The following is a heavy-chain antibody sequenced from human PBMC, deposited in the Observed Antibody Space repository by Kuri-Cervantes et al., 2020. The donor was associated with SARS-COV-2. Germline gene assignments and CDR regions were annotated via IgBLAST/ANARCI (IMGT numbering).Heavy chain of an antibody. V-gene: IGHV4-59*11. D-gene: IGHD3-3*01. J-gene: IGHJ4*02. CDR3: ARVDFWSSYVDY. CDR2: IYYSGST. CDR1: GVSISSHY. Sequence: GSLRLSCTVSGVSISSHYWSWIRQPPGRGLEWIGYIYYSGSTNYNPSLKGRVIISVDTSKNQFSLNVSSVTAADTAVYYCARVDFWSSYVDYWGQGTLVTVSS.